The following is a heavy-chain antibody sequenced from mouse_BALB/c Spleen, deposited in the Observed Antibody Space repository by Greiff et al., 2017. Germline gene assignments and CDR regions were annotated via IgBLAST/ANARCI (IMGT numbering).Heavy chain of an antibody. V-gene: IGHV1-12*01. D-gene: IGHD1-1*01. Sequence: QVQLQQPGAELVKPGASVKMSCKASGYTFTSYNMHWVKQTPGQGLEWIGAIYPGNGDTSYNQKFKGKATLTADKSSSTAYMQLSSLTSEDSAVYYCARKITYYFDYWGQGTTLTVSS. J-gene: IGHJ2*01. CDR3: ARKITYYFDY. CDR1: GYTFTSYN. CDR2: IYPGNGDT.